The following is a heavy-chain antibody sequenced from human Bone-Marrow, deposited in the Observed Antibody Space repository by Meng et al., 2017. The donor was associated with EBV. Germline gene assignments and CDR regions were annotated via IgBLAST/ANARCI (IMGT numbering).Heavy chain of an antibody. CDR1: GGTFSSDA. CDR3: ASESGRGYTPDY. J-gene: IGHJ4*02. V-gene: IGHV1-69*06. CDR2: LIPMLGAP. D-gene: IGHD3-10*01. Sequence: QVQVVQAGAEVKKPGSSVKVSSKASGGTFSSDAISWVRQAPGQGLEWMGGLIPMLGAPNYAQKFQDRVTIIADKSTSIHYMELSSLRSDDTAVYYCASESGRGYTPDYWGRGALVTVSS.